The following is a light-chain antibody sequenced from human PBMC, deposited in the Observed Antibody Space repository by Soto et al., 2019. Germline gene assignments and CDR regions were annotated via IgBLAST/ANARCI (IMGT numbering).Light chain of an antibody. CDR2: AAS. CDR3: QQTYNNRPWT. J-gene: IGKJ1*01. Sequence: DIQMTQSPSSLSASVGDRVTVTCRASQCISTYLNWYQQKPGKAPKLLICAASGRQSGVASSDSGSGSATNFTLTISSLQPEDFATYYCQQTYNNRPWTFGQGTKVDIK. V-gene: IGKV1-39*01. CDR1: QCISTY.